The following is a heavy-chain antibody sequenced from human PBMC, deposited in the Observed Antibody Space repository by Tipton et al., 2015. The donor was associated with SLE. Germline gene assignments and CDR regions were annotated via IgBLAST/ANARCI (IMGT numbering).Heavy chain of an antibody. D-gene: IGHD1-26*01. CDR2: ISYDGSNK. J-gene: IGHJ4*02. CDR1: GFAFSNYA. V-gene: IGHV3-30*04. CDR3: AGELLDYFDF. Sequence: SLRLSCVASGFAFSNYAMHWVRQAPGKGLEWVAVISYDGSNKYYADSVKGRFTISRDNSKNTLYLQMNSLRAEDTAVYYCAGELLDYFDFWGQGTLVTVSS.